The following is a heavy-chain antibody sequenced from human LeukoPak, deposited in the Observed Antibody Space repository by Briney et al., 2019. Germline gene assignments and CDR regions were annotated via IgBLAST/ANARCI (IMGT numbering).Heavy chain of an antibody. J-gene: IGHJ4*02. D-gene: IGHD3-9*01. Sequence: GESLEISCKGSGYSFTSYWIGWVRQMPGKGLGWMGIICSGDSDTRYSPSFQGQVTISADKSISTAYLQWSSLKASDTAMYYCARLLKYYDILTGYHNIFDYWGQGTLVTVSS. CDR3: ARLLKYYDILTGYHNIFDY. CDR1: GYSFTSYW. CDR2: ICSGDSDT. V-gene: IGHV5-51*01.